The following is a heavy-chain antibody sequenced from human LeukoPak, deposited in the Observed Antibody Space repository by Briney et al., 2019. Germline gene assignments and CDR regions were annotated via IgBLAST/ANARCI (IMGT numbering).Heavy chain of an antibody. CDR1: GYTFTGYY. V-gene: IGHV1-2*02. D-gene: IGHD6-13*01. Sequence: GASVKVSCKASGYTFTGYYMHWVRQAPGQVLEWMGWINPNSGGTNYAQKFQGRVTMTRDTSISTAYMELSRLRSADTAVYYCAREDFAAAGSRGFDYWGQGTLVTVSS. J-gene: IGHJ4*02. CDR2: INPNSGGT. CDR3: AREDFAAAGSRGFDY.